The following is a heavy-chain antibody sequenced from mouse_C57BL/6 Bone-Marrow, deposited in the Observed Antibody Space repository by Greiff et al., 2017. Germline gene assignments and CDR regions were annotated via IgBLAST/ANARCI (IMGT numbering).Heavy chain of an antibody. CDR3: VRRGYFDYAMDY. V-gene: IGHV10-1*01. CDR2: IRSKSNNYAT. J-gene: IGHJ4*01. CDR1: GFSFNTYA. Sequence: EVKLVESGGGLVQPKGSLKLSCAASGFSFNTYAMNWVRQAPGKGLEWVARIRSKSNNYATYYADSVKDRFTISRDDSESMLYLQMNNLKTEDTAMYYCVRRGYFDYAMDYWGQGTSVTVSS.